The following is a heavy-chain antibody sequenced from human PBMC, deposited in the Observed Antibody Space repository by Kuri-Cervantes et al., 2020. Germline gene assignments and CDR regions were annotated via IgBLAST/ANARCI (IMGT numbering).Heavy chain of an antibody. Sequence: ASVKVSCKASGYTFTSYYMHWVRQAPGQGLEWMGWINAGNGNTKYSQKFQGRVTITRDTSASTAYMELSSLRSEDTAVYYCARDGARDSSPHGYYYYYGMDAWGQGTTVTVSS. CDR3: ARDGARDSSPHGYYYYYGMDA. D-gene: IGHD3-22*01. CDR1: GYTFTSYY. V-gene: IGHV1-3*01. J-gene: IGHJ6*02. CDR2: INAGNGNT.